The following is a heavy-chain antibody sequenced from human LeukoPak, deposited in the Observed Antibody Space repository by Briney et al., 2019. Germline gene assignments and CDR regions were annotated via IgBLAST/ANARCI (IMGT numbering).Heavy chain of an antibody. CDR3: ARSAVGTSCCTAVDY. CDR1: GFTFSTYA. D-gene: IGHD1-26*01. Sequence: GGSLRPSCAASGFTFSTYAMTWVRQAPGKGLEWVSGISTSGDRTYYADSVKGRFTNSRDNSKNTLYLQMNSLRAEDTAEYYCARSAVGTSCCTAVDYWGQGTLVTVSS. V-gene: IGHV3-23*01. CDR2: ISTSGDRT. J-gene: IGHJ4*02.